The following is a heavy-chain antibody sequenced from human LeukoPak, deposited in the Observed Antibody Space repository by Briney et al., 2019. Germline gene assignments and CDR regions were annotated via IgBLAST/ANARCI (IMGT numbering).Heavy chain of an antibody. D-gene: IGHD6-13*01. V-gene: IGHV3-23*01. CDR1: GFTFSSYA. J-gene: IGHJ1*01. CDR3: ARTRYSSSWIPERGYFQH. CDR2: ISGSGGST. Sequence: GGSLRLSCAAFGFTFSSYAMSWVRQAPGKGLEWVSAISGSGGSTYYADSVKGRFTISRDNSKNTLYLQMNSLRAEDTAVYYCARTRYSSSWIPERGYFQHWGQGTLVTVSS.